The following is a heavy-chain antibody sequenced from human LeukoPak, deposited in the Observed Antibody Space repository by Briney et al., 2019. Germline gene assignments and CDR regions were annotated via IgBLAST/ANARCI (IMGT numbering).Heavy chain of an antibody. Sequence: GGSLRLSCAASGFTFSSYAMNWVRQAPGKGLEWVSSISDSGGSTYYAGSVKGRFTISRDNSKNTLYLQMNSLRAEDTAVYYCAKEIYDILTGYSHWGQGTLVTVSS. CDR1: GFTFSSYA. J-gene: IGHJ4*02. CDR3: AKEIYDILTGYSH. D-gene: IGHD3-9*01. CDR2: ISDSGGST. V-gene: IGHV3-23*01.